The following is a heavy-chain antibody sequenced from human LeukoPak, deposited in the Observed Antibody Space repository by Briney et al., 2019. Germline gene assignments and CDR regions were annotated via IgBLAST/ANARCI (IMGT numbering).Heavy chain of an antibody. CDR1: GFTFSSYA. CDR2: IGGSGSST. J-gene: IGHJ4*02. V-gene: IGHV3-23*01. Sequence: PGGSLRLSCAASGFTFSSYAMTWVRQAPGKGLEWVSGIGGSGSSTYYADSVKGRFTISRDNSKNTLYLQMNSLRAEDTAVYYCAKAQGYLDYWGQGTLATVSS. CDR3: AKAQGYLDY.